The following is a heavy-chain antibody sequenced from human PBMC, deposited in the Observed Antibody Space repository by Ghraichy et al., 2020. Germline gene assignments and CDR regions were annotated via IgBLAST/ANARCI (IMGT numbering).Heavy chain of an antibody. Sequence: GESLNISCKGSGYSFISYWIGWVRQMPGKGLEWIGIIYPGDSDTRYSPSFQGQVTISADRSNNTAYLRWGGLRASDTAMYYCVRTVGYKSKRLDTWCQGTLVTVSS. CDR1: GYSFISYW. CDR3: VRTVGYKSKRLDT. D-gene: IGHD5-24*01. J-gene: IGHJ4*02. CDR2: IYPGDSDT. V-gene: IGHV5-51*01.